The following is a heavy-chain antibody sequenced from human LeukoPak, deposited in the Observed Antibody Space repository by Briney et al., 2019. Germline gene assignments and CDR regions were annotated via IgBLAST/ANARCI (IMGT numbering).Heavy chain of an antibody. Sequence: SETLSLTCAVSGYSISSGYYWGWIRQPPGKGLEWIGSIYYSGSTYYNPSLKSRVTISVDTSKNQFSLKLSSVTAADTAVYYCARRDSSSESTGDYWGQGTLVTVSS. CDR2: IYYSGST. V-gene: IGHV4-38-2*01. J-gene: IGHJ4*02. CDR1: GYSISSGYY. CDR3: ARRDSSSESTGDY. D-gene: IGHD6-13*01.